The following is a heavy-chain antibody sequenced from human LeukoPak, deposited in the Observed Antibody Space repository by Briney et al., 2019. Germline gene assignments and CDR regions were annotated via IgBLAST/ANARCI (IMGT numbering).Heavy chain of an antibody. CDR3: ARLCHGYYLRYYFDY. Sequence: SETLSLTCTVSGGSISSSSYYWGWIRQPPGKGLEWIGSIYYSGSTYYNPSLKSRVTISVDTSKNQFSLKLSSVTAAVTAVYYCARLCHGYYLRYYFDYWGQGTLVTVSS. J-gene: IGHJ4*02. V-gene: IGHV4-39*01. CDR2: IYYSGST. D-gene: IGHD3-22*01. CDR1: GGSISSSSYY.